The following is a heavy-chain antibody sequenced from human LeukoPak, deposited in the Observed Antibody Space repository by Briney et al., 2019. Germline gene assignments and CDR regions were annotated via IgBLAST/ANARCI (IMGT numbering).Heavy chain of an antibody. CDR3: ARIGYCSGGSCYSHYYYGMDV. Sequence: ASVKVSCKASGGTFSSYAISWVRQAPGQGLEWMGRIIPIFGIANYAQKFQGRVTITADKSTSTAYVELSSLRSEDTAVYYCARIGYCSGGSCYSHYYYGMDVWGQGTTVTVSS. D-gene: IGHD2-15*01. J-gene: IGHJ6*02. CDR1: GGTFSSYA. CDR2: IIPIFGIA. V-gene: IGHV1-69*04.